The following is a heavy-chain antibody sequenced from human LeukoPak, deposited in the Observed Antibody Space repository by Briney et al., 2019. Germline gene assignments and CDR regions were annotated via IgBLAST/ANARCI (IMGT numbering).Heavy chain of an antibody. CDR2: IIPIFGTA. D-gene: IGHD2-2*02. CDR3: ARDGVGYCSSTSCYKAFDI. CDR1: GGTFSSYA. V-gene: IGHV1-69*13. J-gene: IGHJ3*02. Sequence: SVKVSCKASGGTFSSYAISWVRQAPGQGLEWMGGIIPIFGTANYAQKFQGRVTITADESTNTAYMELSSLRSEDTAVYYCARDGVGYCSSTSCYKAFDIWGQGTMVTVSS.